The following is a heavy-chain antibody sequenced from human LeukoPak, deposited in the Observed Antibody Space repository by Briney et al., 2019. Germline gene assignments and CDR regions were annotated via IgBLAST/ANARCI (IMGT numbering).Heavy chain of an antibody. CDR2: IYSGGST. D-gene: IGHD2-21*02. CDR3: ARDPPPYCGGDCYSY. CDR1: GFTVSSKY. V-gene: IGHV3-53*01. J-gene: IGHJ4*02. Sequence: PGGSLRLSCAASGFTVSSKYMSWVRQAPGKGLEWVSVIYSGGSTYYADSVKGRFTISRDNPKNTLYLQMNSLRAEDTAVYYCARDPPPYCGGDCYSYWGQGTLVTVSS.